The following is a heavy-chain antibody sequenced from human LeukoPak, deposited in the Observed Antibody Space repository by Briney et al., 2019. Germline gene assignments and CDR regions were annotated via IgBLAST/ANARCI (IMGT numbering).Heavy chain of an antibody. CDR1: GGSICSYY. V-gene: IGHV4-59*01. Sequence: SETLSLTCTVSGGSICSYYWSWIRQPPGKGLEWIGYIYYSGSTNYNPSLKSRVTISVDTSKNQFSLKLSSVTAADTAVYYCARVAGIVGATNFDYWGQGTLVTVSS. CDR2: IYYSGST. J-gene: IGHJ4*02. D-gene: IGHD1-26*01. CDR3: ARVAGIVGATNFDY.